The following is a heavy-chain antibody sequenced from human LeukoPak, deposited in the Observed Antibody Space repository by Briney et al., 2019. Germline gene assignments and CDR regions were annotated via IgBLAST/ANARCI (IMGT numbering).Heavy chain of an antibody. CDR2: IYYSGST. Sequence: PSETLSLTCTVSGGSISSSSYYWGWIRQPPGKGLEWIGSIYYSGSTYYNPSLKSRVTISVDTSKNQFSLKLSSVTAADTAVCYCARAPKYYYDSSGYYYTHFDYWGQGTLVTVSS. CDR1: GGSISSSSYY. D-gene: IGHD3-22*01. V-gene: IGHV4-39*07. J-gene: IGHJ4*02. CDR3: ARAPKYYYDSSGYYYTHFDY.